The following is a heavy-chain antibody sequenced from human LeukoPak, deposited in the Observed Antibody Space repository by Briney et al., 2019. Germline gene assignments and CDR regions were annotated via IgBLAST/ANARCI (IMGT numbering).Heavy chain of an antibody. CDR2: INHSGST. D-gene: IGHD6-13*01. CDR1: GGSFSGYY. CDR3: ARGGIAAAGTVY. V-gene: IGHV4-34*01. J-gene: IGHJ4*02. Sequence: PSETLSLTCAVYGGSFSGYYWSWIRQPPGKGLEWIGEINHSGSTNYNPSLKSRVTISVDTSKSQFSLKLSSVTAADTAVYYCARGGIAAAGTVYWGQGTLVTVSS.